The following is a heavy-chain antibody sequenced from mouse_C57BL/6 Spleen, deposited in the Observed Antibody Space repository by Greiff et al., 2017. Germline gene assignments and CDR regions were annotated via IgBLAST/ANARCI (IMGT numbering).Heavy chain of an antibody. V-gene: IGHV5-17*01. CDR1: GFTFSDYG. Sequence: EVKLVESGGGLVKPGGSLKLSCAASGFTFSDYGMHWVRQAPEKGLEWVAYISSGSSTIYYADTVKGRFTISRDNAKNTLFLQMTSLRSEDTAMYYCARGGNYVMDYWGQGTSVTVSS. J-gene: IGHJ4*01. CDR2: ISSGSSTI. CDR3: ARGGNYVMDY.